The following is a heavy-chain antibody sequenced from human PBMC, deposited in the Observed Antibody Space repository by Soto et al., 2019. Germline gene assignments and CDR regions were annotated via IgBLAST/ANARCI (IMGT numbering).Heavy chain of an antibody. J-gene: IGHJ5*02. Sequence: SETVSLTCGVNGGSFSGFSWIWIRQPPGKGLEWIGEINHSGGTKYNPSLKSRVSISVYSSKNQFSLKLTSVTSADTAVYYCARGSMIFGVVALSNWFDPWGQGSLVTVSS. V-gene: IGHV4-34*01. CDR1: GGSFSGFS. CDR3: ARGSMIFGVVALSNWFDP. D-gene: IGHD3-3*01. CDR2: INHSGGT.